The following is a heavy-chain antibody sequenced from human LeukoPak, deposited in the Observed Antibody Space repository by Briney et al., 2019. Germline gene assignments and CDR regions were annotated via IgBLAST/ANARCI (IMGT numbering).Heavy chain of an antibody. D-gene: IGHD6-13*01. V-gene: IGHV3-7*01. CDR3: ARVSGSSWYGAFDI. Sequence: PGGSLRLSCAASGFTFSSYWMSWLRQAPGKGLEWVANIKQEGSEKYYVDSVKGRFTISRDNAKNSLYLQMNSLRAENTAVYYCARVSGSSWYGAFDIWGQGTMVTVSS. J-gene: IGHJ3*02. CDR2: IKQEGSEK. CDR1: GFTFSSYW.